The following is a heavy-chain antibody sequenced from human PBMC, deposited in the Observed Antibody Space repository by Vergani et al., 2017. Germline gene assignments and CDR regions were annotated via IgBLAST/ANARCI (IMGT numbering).Heavy chain of an antibody. V-gene: IGHV2-5*02. CDR1: GFSLSTRGVG. D-gene: IGHD4/OR15-4a*01. J-gene: IGHJ3*02. CDR2: IDWDDDK. Sequence: QITLMESGPTLVKPTQTLTLSCTFSGFSLSTRGVGVGWIRQPPGKALEWLALIDWDDDKRYSSSLKIRLTITKDTSKNQVVLTMTNMDPVDTDTYYCAHSEWVLAAFDIWGQGTMVTVSS. CDR3: AHSEWVLAAFDI.